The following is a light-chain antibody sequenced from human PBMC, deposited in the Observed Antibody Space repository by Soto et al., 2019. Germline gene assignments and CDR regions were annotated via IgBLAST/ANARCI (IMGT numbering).Light chain of an antibody. Sequence: DIQMTRSPSSLSASVGDRVTVTCRASQGISSYLAWYQQKPGKVPTLLIYAASTLQPGVPSRFSGSGSGTDFTLTISSLQPEDVATYYCQKYDSAASLTFGGGTKVEIK. J-gene: IGKJ4*01. CDR2: AAS. CDR3: QKYDSAASLT. V-gene: IGKV1-27*01. CDR1: QGISSY.